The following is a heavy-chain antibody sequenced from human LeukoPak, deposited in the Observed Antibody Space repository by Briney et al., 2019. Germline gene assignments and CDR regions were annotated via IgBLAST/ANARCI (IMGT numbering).Heavy chain of an antibody. V-gene: IGHV4-34*01. Sequence: SETLSLTCAVYGGSFSGYYWSWIRQPPGKGLEWIGEINHSGSTNYNPSLKSRVTISVDTSKNQLSLKLSSVTAADTAVYYCARGGAPYYYYGMDVWGQGTTVTVSS. CDR1: GGSFSGYY. J-gene: IGHJ6*02. CDR2: INHSGST. CDR3: ARGGAPYYYYGMDV.